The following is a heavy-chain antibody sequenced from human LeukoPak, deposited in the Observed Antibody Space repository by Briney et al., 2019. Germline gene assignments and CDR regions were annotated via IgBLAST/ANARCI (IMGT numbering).Heavy chain of an antibody. CDR3: ARSPYCSSTSCYYYYYMDV. CDR1: GGSISSYY. V-gene: IGHV4-4*07. Sequence: PSETLSLTCTVSGGSISSYYWSWIRQPAGKGLEWIGRIYTSGSTNYNPSLKSRVTMSVDTSKNQFSLKLSSVTAADTAVYYCARSPYCSSTSCYYYYYMDVCGKGTTVSVSS. J-gene: IGHJ6*03. D-gene: IGHD2-2*01. CDR2: IYTSGST.